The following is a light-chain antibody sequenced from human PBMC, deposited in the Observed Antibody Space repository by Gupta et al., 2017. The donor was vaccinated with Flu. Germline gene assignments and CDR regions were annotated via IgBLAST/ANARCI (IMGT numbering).Light chain of an antibody. V-gene: IGLV1-51*01. Sequence: QSVLTQPPSVSAAPGQQVTISCSGSSSNIGGYDVSWYHQLPGTAPKLLIYDNDKRPSGIPDRFSGSRSGTSATLGITGLQTGDEADYYCAVWDTSLTGGVFGGGTKLTVL. CDR2: DND. CDR1: SSNIGGYD. CDR3: AVWDTSLTGGV. J-gene: IGLJ2*01.